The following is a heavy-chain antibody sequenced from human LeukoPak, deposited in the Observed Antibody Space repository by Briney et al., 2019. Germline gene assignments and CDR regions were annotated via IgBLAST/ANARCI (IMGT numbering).Heavy chain of an antibody. V-gene: IGHV3-23*01. CDR2: IISTGGST. CDR1: GFTFNSYA. CDR3: AKGYSSGWRTYFDY. D-gene: IGHD6-19*01. Sequence: GGSLRLSCAASGFTFNSYAMTWVRQAPGKGLEWVSGIISTGGSTYYADSVKGRFTISRDNSKSTLSLQMDSLRAEDTAVYYCAKGYSSGWRTYFDYWGQGTLVTVSS. J-gene: IGHJ4*02.